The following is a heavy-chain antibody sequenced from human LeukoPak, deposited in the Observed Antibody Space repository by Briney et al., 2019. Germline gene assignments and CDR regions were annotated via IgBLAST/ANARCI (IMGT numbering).Heavy chain of an antibody. CDR2: IFYNGNT. V-gene: IGHV4-31*03. CDR3: ARERIGPDHSIDY. Sequence: PSETLSLTCTVSGDSISSSGYSWSWIRHHPGEGLEWIGCIFYNGNTYFDSSLKSRVTMSVHTSKNQFFLRLTSVTAADTAVYYCARERIGPDHSIDYWGQGTLVTVSS. CDR1: GDSISSSGYS. D-gene: IGHD2-15*01. J-gene: IGHJ4*02.